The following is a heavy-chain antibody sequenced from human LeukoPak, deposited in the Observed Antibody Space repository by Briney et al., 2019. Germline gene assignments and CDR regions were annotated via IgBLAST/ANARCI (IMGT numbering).Heavy chain of an antibody. J-gene: IGHJ4*02. D-gene: IGHD1-26*01. CDR1: GFTFSSYW. Sequence: PGGSLRLSCAASGFTFSSYWMSWVRQAPGKGLEWIGDIYHSGSTNYDPSLKSRVTISVDKSKNQFSLKLSSVTAADTAVYYCASLLVGAKFYLDYWGQGTLVTVSS. V-gene: IGHV4-4*02. CDR3: ASLLVGAKFYLDY. CDR2: IYHSGST.